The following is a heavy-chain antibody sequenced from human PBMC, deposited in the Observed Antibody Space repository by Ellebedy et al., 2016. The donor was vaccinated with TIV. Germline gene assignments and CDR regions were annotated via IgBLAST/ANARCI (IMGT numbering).Heavy chain of an antibody. J-gene: IGHJ4*02. V-gene: IGHV3-7*03. Sequence: PGGSLRLSCGASGFRFSDYWMTWLRQGPGKRLEWVATIKDDGSEKYYVDSVKGRFTISRDNAKNSLYLQMNSLRAEDTAVYYCARTYYYDSSGYYLAYWGQGTLVTVSS. D-gene: IGHD3-22*01. CDR3: ARTYYYDSSGYYLAY. CDR1: GFRFSDYW. CDR2: IKDDGSEK.